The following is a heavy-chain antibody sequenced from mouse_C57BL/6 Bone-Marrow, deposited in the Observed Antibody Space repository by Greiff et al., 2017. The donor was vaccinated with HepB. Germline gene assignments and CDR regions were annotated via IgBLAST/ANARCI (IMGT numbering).Heavy chain of an antibody. V-gene: IGHV5-6*02. D-gene: IGHD1-2*01. CDR3: GRRGLRPSYAIDY. CDR2: ISSGGSYT. CDR1: GFTFSSYG. J-gene: IGHJ4*01. Sequence: DVMLVESGGDLVKPGGSLKLSCAASGFTFSSYGMSWVRQTPDKRLEWVATISSGGSYTDYPDSVKGRFTISRDKANNTLYLQMSRLTTEDTAMYYCGRRGLRPSYAIDYWGQGTSVTVSS.